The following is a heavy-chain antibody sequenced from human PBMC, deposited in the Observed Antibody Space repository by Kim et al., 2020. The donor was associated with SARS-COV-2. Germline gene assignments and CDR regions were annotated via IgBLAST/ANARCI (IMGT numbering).Heavy chain of an antibody. J-gene: IGHJ6*02. CDR3: AGEPQGPLYYYYGMDV. Sequence: SLKSRVTISVDTSKNQFSLKLSSVTAADTAVYYCAGEPQGPLYYYYGMDVWGQGTTVTVSS. V-gene: IGHV4-61*02.